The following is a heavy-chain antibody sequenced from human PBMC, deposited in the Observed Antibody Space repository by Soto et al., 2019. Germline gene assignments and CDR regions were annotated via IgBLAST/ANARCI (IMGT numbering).Heavy chain of an antibody. CDR3: ARNLKRHCSGGSCYWFDP. D-gene: IGHD2-15*01. Sequence: PGGSLRLSCAASGFTFSSYDMHWVRQATGKGLEWVSAIGTAGDTYYPGSVKGRFTISRENAKNSLYLQMNSLRAEDTAVYYCARNLKRHCSGGSCYWFDPWGQETLVTVSS. CDR1: GFTFSSYD. V-gene: IGHV3-13*01. CDR2: IGTAGDT. J-gene: IGHJ5*02.